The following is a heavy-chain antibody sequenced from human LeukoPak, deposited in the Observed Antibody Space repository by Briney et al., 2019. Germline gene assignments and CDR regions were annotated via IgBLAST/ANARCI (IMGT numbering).Heavy chain of an antibody. D-gene: IGHD3-3*01. CDR1: GFTFSSYG. CDR3: AKDSVEWLLNYYFDY. V-gene: IGHV3-30*18. CDR2: ISYDGSNK. J-gene: IGHJ4*02. Sequence: GRSLRLSCAASGFTFSSYGMHWVRQAPGKGLEWVAVISYDGSNKYYADSVKGRFTISRDNSKNTLYLQMNSLRAEDTAVYYCAKDSVEWLLNYYFDYWGQGTLVTVSS.